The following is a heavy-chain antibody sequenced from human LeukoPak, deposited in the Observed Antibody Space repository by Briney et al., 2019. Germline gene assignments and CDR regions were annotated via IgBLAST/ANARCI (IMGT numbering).Heavy chain of an antibody. J-gene: IGHJ5*02. CDR3: ARVPPPHMGQWLVLNP. CDR1: GGTFNSYA. D-gene: IGHD6-19*01. CDR2: IIPISGTA. Sequence: GASVKVSCKAPGGTFNSYAINWVRQAPGQGLEWMGGIIPISGTANYAQKFQGRVTLTADKSTSTAHMFLSSLRSDDTAVYYCARVPPPHMGQWLVLNPWGQGTLVTVSS. V-gene: IGHV1-69*06.